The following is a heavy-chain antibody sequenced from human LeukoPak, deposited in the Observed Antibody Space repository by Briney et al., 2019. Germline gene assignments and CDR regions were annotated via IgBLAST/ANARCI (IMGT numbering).Heavy chain of an antibody. CDR1: GFTFSSYG. CDR3: ANGGSSGWYR. Sequence: PGRSLRLSCAASGFTFSSYGMHWVRQAPGKGLEWVAVISYDESNKYYADSVKGRFTISRDNSKNTLHLQMNSLRAEDTAVYYCANGGSSGWYRWGQGTLVTVSS. J-gene: IGHJ4*02. V-gene: IGHV3-30*18. CDR2: ISYDESNK. D-gene: IGHD6-19*01.